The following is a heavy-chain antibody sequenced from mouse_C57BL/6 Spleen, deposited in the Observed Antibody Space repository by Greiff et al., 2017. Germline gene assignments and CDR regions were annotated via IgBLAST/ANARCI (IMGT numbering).Heavy chain of an antibody. CDR2: IHPNSGST. CDR1: GYTFTSYW. V-gene: IGHV1-64*01. D-gene: IGHD1-1*01. CDR3: ARYGLYGSSYGNYFDY. J-gene: IGHJ2*01. Sequence: QVQLQQPGAELVKPGASVKLSCKASGYTFTSYWMHWVKQRPGQGLEWIGMIHPNSGSTNYNEKFKSKATLTVDKSSSTAYMQLSSLTSEDSAVYYCARYGLYGSSYGNYFDYWGQGTTLTVSS.